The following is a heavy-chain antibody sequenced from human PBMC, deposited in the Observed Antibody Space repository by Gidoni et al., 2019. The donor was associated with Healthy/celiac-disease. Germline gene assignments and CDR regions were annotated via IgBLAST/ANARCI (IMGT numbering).Heavy chain of an antibody. D-gene: IGHD6-19*01. CDR2: ISYDGSNK. CDR3: ARGRREGSGWYDWFDP. CDR1: GFTFSRYA. J-gene: IGHJ5*02. Sequence: QVQLVESGGGVVQPGRSLRLSCAASGFTFSRYAMHWVRQAPGKGLEWVAVISYDGSNKYYADSVKGRFTISRDNSKNTLYLQMNSLRAEDTAVYYCARGRREGSGWYDWFDPWGQGTLVTVSS. V-gene: IGHV3-30*04.